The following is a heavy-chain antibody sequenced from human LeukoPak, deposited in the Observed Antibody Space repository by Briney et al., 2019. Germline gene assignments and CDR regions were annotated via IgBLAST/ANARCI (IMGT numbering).Heavy chain of an antibody. Sequence: PGGSLRLSCAASGFTFSDYYMSWIRQAPGKGLEWVSYISSSGSTIYYADSVKGRFTISRDNAKNSLYLQMNSLRAEDTALYYCAEDIGLGPLFNCSSTSCYRSLYFDYWGQGTLVTVSS. CDR2: ISSSGSTI. V-gene: IGHV3-11*01. J-gene: IGHJ4*02. CDR3: AEDIGLGPLFNCSSTSCYRSLYFDY. D-gene: IGHD2-2*02. CDR1: GFTFSDYY.